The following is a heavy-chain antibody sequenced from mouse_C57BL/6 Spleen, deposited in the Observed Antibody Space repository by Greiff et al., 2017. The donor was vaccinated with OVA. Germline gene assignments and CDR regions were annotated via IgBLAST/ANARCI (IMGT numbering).Heavy chain of an antibody. CDR3: ARSRTAQATPFAY. Sequence: QVHVKQSGAELVRPGTSVKLSCKASGYTFTSYWMHWVKQRPGQGLEWIGVIDPSDSYTNYNQKFKGKATLTVDTSSSTAYMQLSSLTSEDSAVYYCARSRTAQATPFAYWGQGTLVTVSA. CDR1: GYTFTSYW. D-gene: IGHD3-2*02. J-gene: IGHJ3*01. V-gene: IGHV1-59*01. CDR2: IDPSDSYT.